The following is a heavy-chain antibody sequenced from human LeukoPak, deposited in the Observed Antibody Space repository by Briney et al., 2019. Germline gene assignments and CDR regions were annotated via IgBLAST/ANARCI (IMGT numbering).Heavy chain of an antibody. J-gene: IGHJ6*03. CDR3: ARVEATTGRNYHYYYMDV. Sequence: PGGSLRLSRGASGFYFSSYSMNWVRQAPGKGLEWVSSINSGSTYMYYADSVKGRFTISRDNAKNSLHLQMDSLRAEDTAVYFCARVEATTGRNYHYYYMDVWGKGTTVTVSS. CDR1: GFYFSSYS. V-gene: IGHV3-21*01. CDR2: INSGSTYM. D-gene: IGHD1-1*01.